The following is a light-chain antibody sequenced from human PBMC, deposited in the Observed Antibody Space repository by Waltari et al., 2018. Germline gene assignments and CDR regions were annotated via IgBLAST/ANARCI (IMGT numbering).Light chain of an antibody. CDR2: HAS. CDR3: QQRANWPPLS. CDR1: QTVRTF. V-gene: IGKV3-11*01. J-gene: IGKJ4*01. Sequence: EIVLTQSPATLSLSPGERATPSCRASQTVRTFLAWYQQKPGQAPRLLIYHASNRATGIPARFSGRGSGTNFTLTISSLEPEDFAVYYCQQRANWPPLSFGGGTRVEIK.